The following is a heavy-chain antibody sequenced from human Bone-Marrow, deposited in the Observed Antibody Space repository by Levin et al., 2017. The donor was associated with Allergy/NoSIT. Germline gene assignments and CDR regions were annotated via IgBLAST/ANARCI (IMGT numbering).Heavy chain of an antibody. D-gene: IGHD3-3*01. CDR3: ARVFSSDAFDI. CDR2: ISPSGDSP. Sequence: AASVKVSCKTSGSTFTRYFLHWVRQAPGQGLEWMAMISPSGDSPNYAQKFQGRITMTRDTSTNTVYMDLSSLRSDDTAVYYCARVFSSDAFDIWGQGTMVTVSS. J-gene: IGHJ3*02. V-gene: IGHV1-46*01. CDR1: GSTFTRYF.